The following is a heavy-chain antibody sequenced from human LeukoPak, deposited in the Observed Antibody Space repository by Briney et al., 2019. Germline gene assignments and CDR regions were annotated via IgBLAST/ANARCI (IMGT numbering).Heavy chain of an antibody. CDR2: ITGSGGST. CDR1: AFTFSSYG. D-gene: IGHD3-10*01. V-gene: IGHV3-23*01. Sequence: GGSLRLSCAASAFTFSSYGMTWVRQAPGKGLEWVSEITGSGGSTYYADSVKGRFTISRDNSRNTLYLQMNSLRAEDTAVYYCARELFDFDYWGQGTLVTVSS. J-gene: IGHJ4*02. CDR3: ARELFDFDY.